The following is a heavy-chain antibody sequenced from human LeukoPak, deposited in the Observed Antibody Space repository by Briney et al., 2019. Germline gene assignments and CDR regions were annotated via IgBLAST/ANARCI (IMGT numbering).Heavy chain of an antibody. J-gene: IGHJ4*02. CDR1: GDSISSGGYS. Sequence: SETLSLTCAVSGDSISSGGYSWIWIRQPPGKGLEWIGYFYYIGSTYYNPSLKSRVTISVDTSKNQFSLKLSSVTAADTAVYYCARGGDFFSVDYWGQGTLVTVSS. D-gene: IGHD7-27*01. CDR3: ARGGDFFSVDY. V-gene: IGHV4-30-4*07. CDR2: FYYIGST.